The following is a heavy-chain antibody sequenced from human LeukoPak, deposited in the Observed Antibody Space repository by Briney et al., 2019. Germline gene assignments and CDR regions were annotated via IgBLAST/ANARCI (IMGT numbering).Heavy chain of an antibody. V-gene: IGHV1-3*01. Sequence: ASVKVSCKASGYTFTSYAMHWVRQAPGQRLEWMGWINAGNGNTKYSQKFQGRVTITRDTSASTAYMELSSLRSEDTAVYYCARAAHYDILTGNTRWFDPWGQGTLVTVSS. J-gene: IGHJ5*02. D-gene: IGHD3-9*01. CDR1: GYTFTSYA. CDR2: INAGNGNT. CDR3: ARAAHYDILTGNTRWFDP.